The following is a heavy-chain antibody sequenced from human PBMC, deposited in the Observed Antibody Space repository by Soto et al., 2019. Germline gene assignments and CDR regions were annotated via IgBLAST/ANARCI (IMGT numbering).Heavy chain of an antibody. V-gene: IGHV3-15*07. J-gene: IGHJ4*02. D-gene: IGHD6-6*01. Sequence: GGFLRLSCAASGFTFSNAWMNWVRQAPGKGLEWVGRIKSKTDGGTTDYAAPVKGRFTISRDDSKNTLYLQMNSLKTEDTAVYYCNTYQLKYSSSTKNDYWGQGTLVTVSS. CDR2: IKSKTDGGTT. CDR1: GFTFSNAW. CDR3: NTYQLKYSSSTKNDY.